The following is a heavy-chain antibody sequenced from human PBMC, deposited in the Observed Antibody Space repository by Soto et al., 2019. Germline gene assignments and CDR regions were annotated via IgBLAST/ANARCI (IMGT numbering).Heavy chain of an antibody. V-gene: IGHV3-66*01. D-gene: IGHD2-2*01. CDR2: IYSGGNT. CDR3: ASPWEEDSSSCYTYFDY. Sequence: GGSLRLSCAASGFTVSSNYMSWVRQAPGKGLEWVSVIYSGGNTYYADSVKGRFTISRDNSKNTLYLQMNSLRAEDTAVYYWASPWEEDSSSCYTYFDYWGQGTLVTVSS. J-gene: IGHJ4*02. CDR1: GFTVSSNY.